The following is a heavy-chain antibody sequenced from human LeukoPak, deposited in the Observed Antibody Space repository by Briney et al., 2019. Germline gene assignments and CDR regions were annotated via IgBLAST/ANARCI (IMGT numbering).Heavy chain of an antibody. CDR3: ARDWASITMVRGAIRLFDY. Sequence: ASVKVSCKASGYTFTSYYMHWVRQAPGQGLEWMGWISAYNGNTNYAQKLQGRVTMTTDTSTSTAYMELRSLRSDDTAVYYCARDWASITMVRGAIRLFDYWGQGTLVAVSS. V-gene: IGHV1-18*04. CDR1: GYTFTSYY. J-gene: IGHJ4*02. CDR2: ISAYNGNT. D-gene: IGHD3-10*01.